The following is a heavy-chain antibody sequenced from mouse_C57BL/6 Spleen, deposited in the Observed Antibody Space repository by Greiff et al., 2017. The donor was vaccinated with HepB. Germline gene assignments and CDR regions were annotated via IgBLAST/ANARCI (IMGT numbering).Heavy chain of an antibody. V-gene: IGHV5-17*01. J-gene: IGHJ4*01. D-gene: IGHD2-1*01. Sequence: EVKLMESGGGLVKPGGSLKLSCAASGFTFSDYGMHWVRQAPEKGLEWVAYISSGSSTIYYADTVKGRFTISRDNAKNTLFLQMTSLRSEDTAMYYCARLLWYDGDYAMDYWGQGTSVTVSS. CDR1: GFTFSDYG. CDR3: ARLLWYDGDYAMDY. CDR2: ISSGSSTI.